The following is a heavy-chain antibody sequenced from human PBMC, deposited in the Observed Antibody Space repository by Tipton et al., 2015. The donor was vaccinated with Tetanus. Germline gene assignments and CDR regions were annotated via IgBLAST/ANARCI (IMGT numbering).Heavy chain of an antibody. CDR1: GFTFSGSS. CDR2: IRASDGST. Sequence: SLRLSCAASGFTFSGSSMSWVSQAPGKGLEWVSSIRASDGSTYYADSVKGRFTISRDNSKNTLYLQLNSLRVEDTAIYYCAKLVTAWGQGTLVTVSS. CDR3: AKLVTA. D-gene: IGHD2-8*02. V-gene: IGHV3-23*01. J-gene: IGHJ5*02.